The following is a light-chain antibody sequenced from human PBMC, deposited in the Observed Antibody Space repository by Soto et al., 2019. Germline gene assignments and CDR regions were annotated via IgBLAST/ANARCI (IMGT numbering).Light chain of an antibody. Sequence: IVMTQSPGTLSVSPGERATLSCRASQSVGRSLAWYQQKPGQAPRLLIYGTSARATGIPATFSGSGSGTEFTLTISSLQSEDFEIYYCQQYDNLPSVTFGGGTKVEIK. J-gene: IGKJ4*01. V-gene: IGKV3-15*01. CDR2: GTS. CDR1: QSVGRS. CDR3: QQYDNLPSVT.